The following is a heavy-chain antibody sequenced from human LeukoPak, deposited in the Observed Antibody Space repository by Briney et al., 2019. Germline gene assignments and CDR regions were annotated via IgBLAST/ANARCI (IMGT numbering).Heavy chain of an antibody. CDR2: ISWNSAIM. J-gene: IGHJ6*03. Sequence: PGGSLRISCVASGFTFDDYAMHWVRQAPGKGLEWVSGISWNSAIMGYADSVKGRFTISRDNAKNSLYLQMNSLRGEDTAFYYCTKGNYYYMDVWGKGTTVTIS. V-gene: IGHV3-9*01. CDR1: GFTFDDYA. CDR3: TKGNYYYMDV.